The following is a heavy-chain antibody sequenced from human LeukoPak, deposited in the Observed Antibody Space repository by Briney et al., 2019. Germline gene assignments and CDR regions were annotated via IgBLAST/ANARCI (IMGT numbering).Heavy chain of an antibody. CDR3: AKADRVYCSCTSCYEGFDY. CDR2: ISWNSGSI. Sequence: GGSLRLSCAASGFTFDDYAMHWVRQAPGKGLEWVSGISWNSGSIGYADSVKGRFTISRDNAKNSLYLQMNSLRAEDTALYYCAKADRVYCSCTSCYEGFDYWAREPWSPSPQ. J-gene: IGHJ4*02. V-gene: IGHV3-9*01. D-gene: IGHD2-2*01. CDR1: GFTFDDYA.